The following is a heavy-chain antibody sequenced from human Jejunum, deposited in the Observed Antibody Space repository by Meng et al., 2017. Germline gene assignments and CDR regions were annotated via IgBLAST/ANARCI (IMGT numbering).Heavy chain of an antibody. CDR2: IDNSGST. Sequence: QVQMHESRPGSVGPSETRSSRCTVSGVSANIRTSYWSWMRQHPGKGLEWIAYIDNSGSTNSTPSLKSRVIISVDTSKNQFYLQMSSLTAADTAVYYCARAAAGTGFGYFELWGRGTLVTVSS. CDR3: ARAAAGTGFGYFEL. CDR1: GVSANIRTSY. J-gene: IGHJ2*01. V-gene: IGHV4-61*01. D-gene: IGHD6-19*01.